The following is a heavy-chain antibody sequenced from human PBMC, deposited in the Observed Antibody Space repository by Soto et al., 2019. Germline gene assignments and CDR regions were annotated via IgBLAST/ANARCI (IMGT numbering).Heavy chain of an antibody. CDR1: GYTFTSYD. J-gene: IGHJ6*02. Sequence: QVQLVQSGAEVKKPGASVKVSCKASGYTFTSYDINWVRQATGQGLEWMGWMNPNSGNTGYAQKFQGRVTMTRNTSISTAYMELSSLRSEDTAVYYCARLREAGGMFYYYYGMDVWGQGTTVTVSS. CDR3: ARLREAGGMFYYYYGMDV. D-gene: IGHD4-17*01. V-gene: IGHV1-8*01. CDR2: MNPNSGNT.